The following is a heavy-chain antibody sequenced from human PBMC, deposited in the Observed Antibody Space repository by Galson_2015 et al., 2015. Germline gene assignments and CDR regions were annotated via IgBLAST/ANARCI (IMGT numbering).Heavy chain of an antibody. CDR3: ARACLPCSGDSCYSIHRGSDY. CDR2: MSGSGTTT. D-gene: IGHD2-15*01. CDR1: GFTFSNYA. J-gene: IGHJ4*02. V-gene: IGHV3-23*01. Sequence: SLRLSCAAAGFTFSNYAMNWVRQAPGKGLEWVSGMSGSGTTTYYANSVKGRFTISRDNSKNTLYLHMNSLRAEDTALYYCARACLPCSGDSCYSIHRGSDYWGQGTLVTVSS.